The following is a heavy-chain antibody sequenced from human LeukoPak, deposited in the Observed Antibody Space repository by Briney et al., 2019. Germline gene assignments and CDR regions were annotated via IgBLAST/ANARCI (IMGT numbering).Heavy chain of an antibody. D-gene: IGHD6-13*01. CDR1: GFTFSSYG. V-gene: IGHV3-30*02. CDR3: ARDIRQQPAFDI. Sequence: GGSLRLSCAASGFTFSSYGMHWVRQAPGKGLEWVAFIRYDGSNKYYADSVKGRFTISRDNAKNSLYLQMNSLRAEDTAVYYCARDIRQQPAFDIWGQGTMVTVSS. J-gene: IGHJ3*02. CDR2: IRYDGSNK.